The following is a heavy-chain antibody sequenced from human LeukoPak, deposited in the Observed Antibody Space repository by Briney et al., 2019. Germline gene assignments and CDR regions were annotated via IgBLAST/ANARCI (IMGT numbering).Heavy chain of an antibody. CDR3: ARDLYGSGSSMDV. CDR1: GVSISSYY. D-gene: IGHD3-10*01. CDR2: IYTSGST. J-gene: IGHJ6*03. Sequence: SETLSLTCTVSGVSISSYYWSWIRQPAGKGLEWIGRIYTSGSTNYNPSLKSRVTISVDTSKNQFSLKLSSVTAADTAVYYCARDLYGSGSSMDVWGKGTTVTISS. V-gene: IGHV4-4*07.